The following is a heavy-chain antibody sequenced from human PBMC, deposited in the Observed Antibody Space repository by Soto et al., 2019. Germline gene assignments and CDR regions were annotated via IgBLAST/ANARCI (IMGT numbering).Heavy chain of an antibody. V-gene: IGHV3-23*01. J-gene: IGHJ5*02. CDR1: GFTFSSYA. CDR2: ISGSGGST. Sequence: GGSLRLSCAASGFTFSSYAMSWVRQAPGKGLEWVSAISGSGGSTYYADSVKGRFTISRDNSKNTLYLQMNSLRAEETAVYYCAKATMGLVLRFLGWFDPWGQGTLVTVSS. CDR3: AKATMGLVLRFLGWFDP. D-gene: IGHD3-3*01.